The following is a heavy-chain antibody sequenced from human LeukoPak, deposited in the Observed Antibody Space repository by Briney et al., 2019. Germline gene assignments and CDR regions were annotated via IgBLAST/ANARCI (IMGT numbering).Heavy chain of an antibody. CDR3: ARDLNPQGYCSGGSCYFSGAFDI. J-gene: IGHJ3*02. V-gene: IGHV1-69*01. D-gene: IGHD2-15*01. CDR1: GGTFSSYA. CDR2: IIPIFGTA. Sequence: SVEVSCKASGGTFSSYAISWVRQAPGQGLEWMGGIIPIFGTANYAQTFQGRVSITADESTSTAYMELSSLRSEDTAVYYCARDLNPQGYCSGGSCYFSGAFDIWGQGTMVTVSS.